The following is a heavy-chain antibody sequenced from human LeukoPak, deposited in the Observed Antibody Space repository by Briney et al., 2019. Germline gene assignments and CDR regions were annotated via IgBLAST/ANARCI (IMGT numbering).Heavy chain of an antibody. D-gene: IGHD2-15*01. CDR2: ISGSGDSS. CDR1: GFTFSNYA. J-gene: IGHJ4*02. V-gene: IGHV3-23*01. CDR3: AKGGGTSPKAY. Sequence: GGSLRLSCEASGFTFSNYAMSWVRQAPRKGLEWVSAISGSGDSSHNADSVKGRFTISRDNSRNILYLQMNSLRVEDTAVYFCAKGGGTSPKAYWGQGTLVTVSS.